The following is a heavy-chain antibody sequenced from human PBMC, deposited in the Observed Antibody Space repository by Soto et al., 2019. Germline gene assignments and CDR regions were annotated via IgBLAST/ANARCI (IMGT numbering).Heavy chain of an antibody. CDR1: GYTFTGYY. CDR2: INPETGGT. J-gene: IGHJ6*02. CDR3: ARERYQVISDGMDV. Sequence: QVQLVQSGADVKTPGASVRVSCKASGYTFTGYYVHWVREAPGQGLEWMGWINPETGGTSYAQKFQGRVTLSRDTSINTAYLELSRLRFDDAAVYFCARERYQVISDGMDVWGQGPTVTFSS. V-gene: IGHV1-2*02. D-gene: IGHD2-2*01.